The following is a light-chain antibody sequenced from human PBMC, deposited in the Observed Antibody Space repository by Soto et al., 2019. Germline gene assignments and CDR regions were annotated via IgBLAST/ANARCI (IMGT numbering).Light chain of an antibody. V-gene: IGKV3-20*01. CDR1: QSVTTY. Sequence: EVVLTQSPGTLSLSPGEGATLSCRASQSVTTYLAWYQQKPGQAPRLLIQGASSRATGIQDRFSGSGSGTDFTLTIGRLEPEDSAVYFCQQYGTSPRTFGQGTKLEIK. J-gene: IGKJ2*01. CDR2: GAS. CDR3: QQYGTSPRT.